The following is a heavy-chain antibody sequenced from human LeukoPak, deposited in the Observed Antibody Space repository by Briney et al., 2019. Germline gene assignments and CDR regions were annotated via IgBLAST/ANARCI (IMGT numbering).Heavy chain of an antibody. CDR2: IYYSGST. V-gene: IGHV4-59*01. D-gene: IGHD4-17*01. CDR1: GGSISSYY. CDR3: ARGDYGGNWAFDY. Sequence: SETLSLTCTVSGGSISSYYWSWIRQPPGKGLEWIGYIYYSGSTNYNPSLKSRVTISVDTSKNQFSLKPSSVTAADTAVYYCARGDYGGNWAFDYWGQGTLVTVSS. J-gene: IGHJ4*02.